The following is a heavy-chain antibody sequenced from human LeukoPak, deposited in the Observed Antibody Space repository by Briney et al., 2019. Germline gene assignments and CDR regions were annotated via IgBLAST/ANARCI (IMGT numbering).Heavy chain of an antibody. D-gene: IGHD5-24*01. Sequence: GGSLRLSCAASGFTFSNYAMHWVRQAPGKGLEWVAYIQYDGSNKYYADSVKGRFTISRDNSKNTLYLQMNSLRAEDTAVYYCAMDSSWLPLKFDYWGQGTLVTVST. CDR1: GFTFSNYA. CDR3: AMDSSWLPLKFDY. V-gene: IGHV3-30*02. J-gene: IGHJ4*02. CDR2: IQYDGSNK.